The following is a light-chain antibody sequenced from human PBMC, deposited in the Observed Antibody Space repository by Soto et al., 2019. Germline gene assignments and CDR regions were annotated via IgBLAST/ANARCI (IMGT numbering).Light chain of an antibody. CDR2: YKSDSDK. J-gene: IGLJ2*01. Sequence: QPVLTQPSSLSASPGASASLTCTLRSGINVGTYRIYWYQQKPGSPPQYLLRYKSDSDKQQGSGFPSRFSGSKDASANAGILLISGLQSEDEADYYCMIWHSSAVVFGGGTKLTVL. CDR1: SGINVGTYR. V-gene: IGLV5-45*03. CDR3: MIWHSSAVV.